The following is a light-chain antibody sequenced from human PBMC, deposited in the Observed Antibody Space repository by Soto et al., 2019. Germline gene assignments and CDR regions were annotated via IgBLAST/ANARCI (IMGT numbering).Light chain of an antibody. CDR2: AGS. V-gene: IGKV1-6*01. Sequence: AIQMTQSPSSLSASWGDRITITCRARQGIESDVSWQQQRPRRAPKLLIYAGSNVHSRCRPRCICSRSGTEFTLAISNLQPEDFASYYCLQDHDDSWTFGQVTKVDIK. CDR1: QGIESD. CDR3: LQDHDDSWT. J-gene: IGKJ1*01.